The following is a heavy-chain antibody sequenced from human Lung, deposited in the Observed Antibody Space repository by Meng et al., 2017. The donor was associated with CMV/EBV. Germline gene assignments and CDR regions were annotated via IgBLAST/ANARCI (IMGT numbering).Heavy chain of an antibody. V-gene: IGHV3-30*04. J-gene: IGHJ3*02. CDR2: ISYDGRNN. CDR3: AGDVFCSNVVCTISGDAFDI. Sequence: SCAAAGFTFSNHAIHWVRQAPGKGLERMALISYDGRNNFHADSVKGRFTISRDNSKNTLFLQRNSMRAEDTAVYYCAGDVFCSNVVCTISGDAFDIWXQGKXV. D-gene: IGHD2-8*01. CDR1: GFTFSNHA.